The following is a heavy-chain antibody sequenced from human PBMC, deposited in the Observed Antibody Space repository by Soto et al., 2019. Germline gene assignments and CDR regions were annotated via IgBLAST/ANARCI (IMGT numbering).Heavy chain of an antibody. CDR3: ARDNRGSFDY. V-gene: IGHV3-7*03. CDR2: MNQDGNEK. Sequence: GGSLRLSCAASGFTFSDSWMTWVRQAPGKGLEWVANMNQDGNEKYYEDSVQGRFTISRDNAKYSLSLQMNSLRAEDTAVYFCARDNRGSFDYWGQGALVTVSS. D-gene: IGHD7-27*01. CDR1: GFTFSDSW. J-gene: IGHJ4*02.